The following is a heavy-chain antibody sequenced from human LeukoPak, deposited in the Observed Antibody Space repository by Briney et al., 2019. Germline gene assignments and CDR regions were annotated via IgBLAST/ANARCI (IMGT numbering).Heavy chain of an antibody. J-gene: IGHJ4*02. D-gene: IGHD5-24*01. CDR1: GGSFSGYY. Sequence: SETLSLTCAVYGGSFSGYYWSWIRQPPGKGLEWIGEINHSGSTNYNPSLKSRVTISVDTSKNQFPLKLSSVTAADTAVYYCARRSGKGYNYYLDYWGQETLVNVSS. CDR3: ARRSGKGYNYYLDY. V-gene: IGHV4-34*01. CDR2: INHSGST.